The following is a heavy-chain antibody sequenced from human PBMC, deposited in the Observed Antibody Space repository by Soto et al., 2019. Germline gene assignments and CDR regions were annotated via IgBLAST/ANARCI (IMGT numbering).Heavy chain of an antibody. CDR2: INSDGSST. CDR1: GFTFSSYW. Sequence: GGSLGLSCXASGFTFSSYWMHWVRQAPGKGLVWVSRINSDGSSTSYADSVKGRFTISRDNAKNTLYLQMNSLRAEDTAVYYCARDLSAYYYDSSGYCPLGYWGQGTLVTVSS. D-gene: IGHD3-22*01. J-gene: IGHJ4*02. CDR3: ARDLSAYYYDSSGYCPLGY. V-gene: IGHV3-74*01.